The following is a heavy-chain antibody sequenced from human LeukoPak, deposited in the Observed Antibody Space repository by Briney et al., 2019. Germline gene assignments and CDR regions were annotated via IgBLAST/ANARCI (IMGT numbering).Heavy chain of an antibody. D-gene: IGHD3-22*01. CDR2: INPNSGGT. CDR3: AGDYYDSSGYYGIDY. CDR1: GYTFTGYY. J-gene: IGHJ4*02. V-gene: IGHV1-2*02. Sequence: ASVKVSCKASGYTFTGYYMHWVRQAPGQGLEWMGWINPNSGGTNYAQKFQGRVTMTRDTSISTAYMELSRLRSDDTAVYYCAGDYYDSSGYYGIDYWGQGTLVTVSS.